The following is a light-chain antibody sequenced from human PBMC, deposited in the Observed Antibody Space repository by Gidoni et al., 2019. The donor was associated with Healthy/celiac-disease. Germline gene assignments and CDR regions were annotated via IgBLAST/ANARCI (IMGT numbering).Light chain of an antibody. Sequence: EIVITQSPATLSVSPGERATLSCRASQSVSSNLAWYQQKPGQDPRLLIYGASTRATGIPARFSGSGSGTEFTLTISSLQSEDFAVYYCQQYNYWPYTFGQGTKLEIK. V-gene: IGKV3-15*01. CDR3: QQYNYWPYT. J-gene: IGKJ2*01. CDR1: QSVSSN. CDR2: GAS.